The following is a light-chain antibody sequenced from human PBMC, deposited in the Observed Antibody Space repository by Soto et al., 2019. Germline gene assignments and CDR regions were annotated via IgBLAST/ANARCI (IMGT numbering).Light chain of an antibody. Sequence: DIQMTQSPSTLSASVGDRVIITCRASQTISSWLAWYQQKPGKAPKLLIYKASSLESGVPSRFSGSGSGTEFTLTISSLQPDDFATYYCQHYNNYLLTFXGGTKV. V-gene: IGKV1-5*03. CDR3: QHYNNYLLT. J-gene: IGKJ4*01. CDR2: KAS. CDR1: QTISSW.